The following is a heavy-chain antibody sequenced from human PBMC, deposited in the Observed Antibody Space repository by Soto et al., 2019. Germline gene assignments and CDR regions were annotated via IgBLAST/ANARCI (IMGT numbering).Heavy chain of an antibody. Sequence: GGSLRLSCAASGFTFSSYAMHWVRQAPGKGLEWVAVISYDGGIKYYLDSVKGRFTISRDNSKNTLYLQMNSLRAEDTAVYYCAKDRITMVRGVIIEEGKYFQHWGQGTLVTVSS. D-gene: IGHD3-10*01. J-gene: IGHJ1*01. CDR1: GFTFSSYA. V-gene: IGHV3-30*04. CDR3: AKDRITMVRGVIIEEGKYFQH. CDR2: ISYDGGIK.